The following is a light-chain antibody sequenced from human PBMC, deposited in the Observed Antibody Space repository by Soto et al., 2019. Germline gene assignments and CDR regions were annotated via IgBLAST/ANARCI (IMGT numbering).Light chain of an antibody. CDR1: SSNIGSNY. J-gene: IGLJ3*02. V-gene: IGLV1-47*01. CDR2: RNN. CDR3: AAWDDSLSGPV. Sequence: QSVLTQPPSASGTPGQRVTISCSGSSSNIGSNYVYWYQQLPGRAPKLLIYRNNKRPSGVPDRFSGSKSGTSASLAISGLRSEDEADYYCAAWDDSLSGPVLGGGTKVTVL.